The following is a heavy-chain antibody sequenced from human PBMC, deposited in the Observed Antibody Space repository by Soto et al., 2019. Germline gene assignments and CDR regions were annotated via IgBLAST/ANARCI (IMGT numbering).Heavy chain of an antibody. CDR3: ARDYELLWFGELGLYYYYYGMDV. Sequence: GGSLRLSCAASGFTFSSYSMNWVRQAPGKGLEWVSYISSSSSTIYYADSVKGRFTISRDNAKNSLYLQMNSLRDEDTAVYYCARDYELLWFGELGLYYYYYGMDVWGQGTTVTV. CDR2: ISSSSSTI. V-gene: IGHV3-48*02. D-gene: IGHD3-10*01. J-gene: IGHJ6*02. CDR1: GFTFSSYS.